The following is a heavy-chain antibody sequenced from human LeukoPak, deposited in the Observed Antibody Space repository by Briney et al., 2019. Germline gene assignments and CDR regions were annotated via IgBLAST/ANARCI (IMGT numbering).Heavy chain of an antibody. J-gene: IGHJ3*02. Sequence: PSETLSLTGTGSGGSISSYYWSWIRQPPGKGLEGIGYIYYSGSTNYNPSLKSRVTISVATSKNQFSLKLSSVTAADTAVYSCARDLRGRDGYNKFDAFDIWGQGTMVTVSS. D-gene: IGHD5-24*01. CDR1: GGSISSYY. V-gene: IGHV4-59*01. CDR2: IYYSGST. CDR3: ARDLRGRDGYNKFDAFDI.